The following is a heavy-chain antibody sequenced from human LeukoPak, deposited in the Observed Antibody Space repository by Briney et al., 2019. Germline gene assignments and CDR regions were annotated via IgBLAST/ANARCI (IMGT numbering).Heavy chain of an antibody. CDR3: ARDGGLQSHFDF. CDR1: GDSFTDYY. J-gene: IGHJ4*02. D-gene: IGHD3-16*01. CDR2: IYYNENS. Sequence: PSETLSLTCTVIGDSFTDYYWNWIRQPPGKGLEWIGYIYYNENSNYSPSLKGRVTLSVDTSRNQFSLHLASVTAADTAMYYCARDGGLQSHFDFWGQGSLVTVAS. V-gene: IGHV4-59*01.